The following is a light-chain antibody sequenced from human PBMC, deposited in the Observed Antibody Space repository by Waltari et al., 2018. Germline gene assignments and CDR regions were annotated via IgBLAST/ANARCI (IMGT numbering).Light chain of an antibody. J-gene: IGLJ2*01. V-gene: IGLV2-14*01. CDR2: DVS. CDR1: SSDVGGSPY. CDR3: TSYTSRNTVV. Sequence: QSALTPPASVSGSPGQSITISCTGTSSDVGGSPYVAWHQQHPGKAPKLMIFDVSKRPSGVSDRFSGSKSGNTASLTISGLQAEDEADYYCTSYTSRNTVVFGGGTKLTVL.